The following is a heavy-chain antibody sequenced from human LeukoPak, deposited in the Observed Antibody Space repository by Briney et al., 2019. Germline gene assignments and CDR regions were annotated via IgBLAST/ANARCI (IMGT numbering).Heavy chain of an antibody. Sequence: PGGSLRLSCAASGFTFSSYSMNWVRQAPGKGLEWVSSISSSSSYIYYADSVKGRFTISRDNAKNSLYLQMNSLRAEDTAVYYCARERHDGSSGYYYYWGQGTLVTVSS. V-gene: IGHV3-21*01. CDR3: ARERHDGSSGYYYY. CDR2: ISSSSSYI. CDR1: GFTFSSYS. J-gene: IGHJ4*02. D-gene: IGHD3-22*01.